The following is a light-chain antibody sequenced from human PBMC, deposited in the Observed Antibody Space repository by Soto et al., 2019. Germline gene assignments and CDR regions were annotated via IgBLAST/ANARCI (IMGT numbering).Light chain of an antibody. V-gene: IGKV4-1*01. CDR2: WAS. J-gene: IGKJ1*01. CDR1: QSVLYSSNNKNY. Sequence: DIVMTQSPDSLAVSLGERATINCKSSQSVLYSSNNKNYLAWYQQKPGQPPKLLIYWASTRESGVPDRFSGSRSGTDLTLTISSLQAEDVAVYYCQQYYSTPLTFGQGTKVEIK. CDR3: QQYYSTPLT.